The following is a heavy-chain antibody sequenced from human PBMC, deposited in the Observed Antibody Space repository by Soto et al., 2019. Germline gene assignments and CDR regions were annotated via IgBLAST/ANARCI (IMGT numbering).Heavy chain of an antibody. V-gene: IGHV3-53*01. CDR2: IYSGGST. J-gene: IGHJ6*02. CDR1: GFTVSSNY. CDR3: ARASDYGGYYYYGMDV. D-gene: IGHD4-17*01. Sequence: EVQLVESGGGLIQPGGSLRLSCAASGFTVSSNYMSWVCQAPGKGLEWVSVIYSGGSTYYADSVKGRFTISRDNSKNTLYLQMNSLRAEDTAVYYCARASDYGGYYYYGMDVWGQGTTVTVSS.